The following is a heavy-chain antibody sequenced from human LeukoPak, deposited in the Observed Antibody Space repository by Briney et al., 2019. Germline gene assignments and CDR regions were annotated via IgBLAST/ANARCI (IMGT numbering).Heavy chain of an antibody. CDR1: GFTFNNYA. Sequence: GGSLRLSCAASGFTFNNYAMSWVRQAPGKGLQWVSSILGSGRTAYYADSVQGRFTISRDNSKNSLFLQMNSLRVEDTALYYCSKWGDYDVLTGYYDSDFWGQGTLVTVSA. CDR2: ILGSGRTA. J-gene: IGHJ4*02. CDR3: SKWGDYDVLTGYYDSDF. V-gene: IGHV3-23*01. D-gene: IGHD3-9*01.